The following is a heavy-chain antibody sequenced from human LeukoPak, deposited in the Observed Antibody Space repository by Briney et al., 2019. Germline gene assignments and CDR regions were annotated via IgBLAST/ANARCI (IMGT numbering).Heavy chain of an antibody. Sequence: GASVKVSCKASGGTFSSYAISWVRQAPGQGLEWMGGIIPIFGTAKYAQKFQGRVTITADESTSTAYMELSSLRSEDTAVYYCASPYYDFWSGNSHFDYWGQGTLVTVSS. CDR1: GGTFSSYA. D-gene: IGHD3-3*01. J-gene: IGHJ4*02. V-gene: IGHV1-69*13. CDR2: IIPIFGTA. CDR3: ASPYYDFWSGNSHFDY.